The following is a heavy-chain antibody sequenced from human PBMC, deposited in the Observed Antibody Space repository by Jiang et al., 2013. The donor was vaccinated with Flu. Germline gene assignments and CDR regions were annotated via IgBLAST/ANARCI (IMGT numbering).Heavy chain of an antibody. CDR3: ARGHFMTTVTTLPEDFDY. Sequence: SGAEVKKPGSSVKVSCKASGGTFSSYAISWVRQAPGQGLEWMGGIIPIFGTANYAQKFQGRVTITADESTSTAYMELSSLRSEDTAVYYCARGHFMTTVTTLPEDFDYWGQGTLVTVSS. D-gene: IGHD4-17*01. CDR2: IIPIFGTA. V-gene: IGHV1-69*01. J-gene: IGHJ4*02. CDR1: GGTFSSYA.